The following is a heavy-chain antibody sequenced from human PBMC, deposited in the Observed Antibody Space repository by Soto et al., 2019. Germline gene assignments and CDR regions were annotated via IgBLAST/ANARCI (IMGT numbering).Heavy chain of an antibody. CDR3: AKENDLDRDGNFDY. Sequence: EVQLVESGGGSVQAGRSLRLSCAASGFSCDDYGMHWDRQGPGKGLEWVSGISWNSGDIYYADSVKGRFTISRDNAKRSLYLQMNSLRTEDTALYSCAKENDLDRDGNFDYWGQGILVTVSS. J-gene: IGHJ4*02. CDR2: ISWNSGDI. D-gene: IGHD2-2*03. CDR1: GFSCDDYG. V-gene: IGHV3-9*01.